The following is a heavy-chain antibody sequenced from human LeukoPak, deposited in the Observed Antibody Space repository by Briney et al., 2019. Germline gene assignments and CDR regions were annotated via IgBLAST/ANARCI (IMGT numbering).Heavy chain of an antibody. V-gene: IGHV3-30-3*01. CDR1: GFTFSIYW. Sequence: SGGSLRLSCAASGFTFSIYWMHWVRQAPGKGLEWVAVISYDGSKEYYADSVKGRFTISRDNSKNTLHLQMNSLGIEDTAVYYCARAAYEQQWVVRMDVWGQGTTVTVS. CDR3: ARAAYEQQWVVRMDV. D-gene: IGHD6-19*01. J-gene: IGHJ6*02. CDR2: ISYDGSKE.